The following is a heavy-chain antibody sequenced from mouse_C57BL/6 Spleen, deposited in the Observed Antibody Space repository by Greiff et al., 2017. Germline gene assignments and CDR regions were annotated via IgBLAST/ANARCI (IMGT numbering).Heavy chain of an antibody. D-gene: IGHD2-4*01. CDR3: ARLFNDYDGDYFDY. J-gene: IGHJ2*01. CDR2: ISPGDGDT. Sequence: VKLVESGPELVKPGASVKISCKASGYAFSRSWMNWVKQRPGKGLEWIGRISPGDGDTNYNGKFKGKATLTADKSSSTAYMQLSSLTSEDSAVYFCARLFNDYDGDYFDYWGQGTTLTVSS. V-gene: IGHV1-82*01. CDR1: GYAFSRSW.